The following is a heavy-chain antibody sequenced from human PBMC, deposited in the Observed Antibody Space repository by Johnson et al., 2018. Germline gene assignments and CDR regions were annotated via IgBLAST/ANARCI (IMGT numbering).Heavy chain of an antibody. J-gene: IGHJ3*02. V-gene: IGHV3-20*04. CDR3: ARAAYSSGWYFGAFDI. D-gene: IGHD6-19*01. Sequence: VQLVQSGGGVVRPGGSLRLSCAASGFMFDDYGMSWVRQGPGKGLEWVSGINWNGGSTGYADSVKGRFPISRDNAKNSLYLQMNSLRAEDKALYYCARAAYSSGWYFGAFDIWGQGTMVTVSS. CDR1: GFMFDDYG. CDR2: INWNGGST.